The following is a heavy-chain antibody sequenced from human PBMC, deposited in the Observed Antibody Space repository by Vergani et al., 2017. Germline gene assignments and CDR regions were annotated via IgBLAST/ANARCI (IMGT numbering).Heavy chain of an antibody. CDR2: IKQDGSEK. Sequence: EVQLVESGGGLVQPGGSLRLSCAASGFTFSSYWMSWVRQAPGKGLEWVANIKQDGSEKYYVDSVKGRFTISRDNAKNSLYLQMNSLRAEDTAVYYCARLGLGTNSGWFDPWGQGTLVTVSS. V-gene: IGHV3-7*01. J-gene: IGHJ5*02. CDR1: GFTFSSYW. D-gene: IGHD3-16*01. CDR3: ARLGLGTNSGWFDP.